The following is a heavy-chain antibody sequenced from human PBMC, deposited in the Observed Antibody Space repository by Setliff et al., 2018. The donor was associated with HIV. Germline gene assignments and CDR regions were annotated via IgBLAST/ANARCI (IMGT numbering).Heavy chain of an antibody. V-gene: IGHV4-39*07. Sequence: SETLSLTCIASGDSIGITNYYWGWIRQPPGRGLEWVGSIYQSGRTFYNPSLSVRVTVSIATSKNQFSLKLTSVTAAVTAVYYCARSALYCHNYRMCWYIEVWGRGTLVTVSS. D-gene: IGHD4-4*01. CDR3: ARSALYCHNYRMCWYIEV. CDR2: IYQSGRT. J-gene: IGHJ2*01. CDR1: GDSIGITNYY.